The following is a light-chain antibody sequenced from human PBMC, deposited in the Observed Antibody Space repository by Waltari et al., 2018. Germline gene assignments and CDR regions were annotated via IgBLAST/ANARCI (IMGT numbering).Light chain of an antibody. CDR3: SSYTSSSTVV. V-gene: IGLV2-14*01. Sequence: QSALTQPASESGSPGQSITISCTGTSSDVGGYNYVSWYHQHPGKAPKLMIYDVSKRPSGVSNRFSGSRAGNTDSLTISGLQAEDEADYYCSSYTSSSTVVFGGGTKLTVL. CDR2: DVS. CDR1: SSDVGGYNY. J-gene: IGLJ2*01.